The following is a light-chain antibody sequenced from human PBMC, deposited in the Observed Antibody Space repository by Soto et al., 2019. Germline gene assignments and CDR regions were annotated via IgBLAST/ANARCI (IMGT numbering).Light chain of an antibody. V-gene: IGKV1-5*03. CDR2: KAS. Sequence: DIQMTQSPSTVSASVGDRVTITCRASESISSWLAWFQQKPGKVPKLLIQKASILESGVPSRFSGSESGTEFTLTISSLQPDDFATYFCQQYSAKWTFGQGTKVEIK. CDR1: ESISSW. CDR3: QQYSAKWT. J-gene: IGKJ1*01.